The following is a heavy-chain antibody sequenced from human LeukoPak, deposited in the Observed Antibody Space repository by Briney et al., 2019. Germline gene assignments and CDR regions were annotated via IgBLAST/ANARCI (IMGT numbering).Heavy chain of an antibody. Sequence: SETLSLTCTVSGGSISSYYWSWIRQPPGKGLKWIGYIYYSGSTNYNPSLKSRVTISVDTSKNQFSLKLSSVTAADTAVYYCARGDYYDSSGPNFDYWGQGTLVTVSS. CDR2: IYYSGST. CDR3: ARGDYYDSSGPNFDY. J-gene: IGHJ4*02. V-gene: IGHV4-59*01. D-gene: IGHD3-22*01. CDR1: GGSISSYY.